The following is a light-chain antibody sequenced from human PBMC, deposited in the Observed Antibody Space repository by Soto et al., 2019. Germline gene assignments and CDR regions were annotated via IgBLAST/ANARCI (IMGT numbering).Light chain of an antibody. CDR2: KAS. CDR3: QHYNSYSEA. CDR1: QTISSW. V-gene: IGKV1-5*03. Sequence: DIQMTQSPSTLSGSVGDRVTITCRVSQTISSWLAWYQQKPGKAPKLLIYKASTLKSGVPSRFSGSGSGTEFTPTISSLQPDDFATYYCQHYNSYSEAFGQGTKVDIK. J-gene: IGKJ1*01.